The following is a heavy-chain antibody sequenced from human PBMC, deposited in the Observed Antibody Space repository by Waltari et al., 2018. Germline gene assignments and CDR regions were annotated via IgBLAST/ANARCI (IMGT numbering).Heavy chain of an antibody. J-gene: IGHJ6*02. V-gene: IGHV4-34*01. CDR3: VIPEDYSYYYYGMDV. CDR1: GGSFSGSY. D-gene: IGHD2-15*01. Sequence: QVQLQQWGAGLLKPSETLSLTCAVYGGSFSGSYWSWLPQPPGKGLEWIGEINHSGSTNYNPSLKSRVTISVDTSKNQFSLKLSSVTAADTAVYYCVIPEDYSYYYYGMDVWGQGTTVTVSS. CDR2: INHSGST.